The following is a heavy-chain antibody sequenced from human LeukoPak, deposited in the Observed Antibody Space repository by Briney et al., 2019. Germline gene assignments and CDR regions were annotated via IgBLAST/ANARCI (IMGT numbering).Heavy chain of an antibody. CDR2: VSRSGDTI. CDR1: RFTFSDYY. D-gene: IGHD5-24*01. CDR3: ARRRDGYNPFDY. V-gene: IGHV3-11*01. Sequence: GGSLRLSCAASRFTFSDYYMTWIRQAPGKGLEWVSDVSRSGDTIYYADSAKGRFTISRDNAKNSLYLQMNSLRVEDTAVYFCARRRDGYNPFDYWGQGTLVTVSS. J-gene: IGHJ4*02.